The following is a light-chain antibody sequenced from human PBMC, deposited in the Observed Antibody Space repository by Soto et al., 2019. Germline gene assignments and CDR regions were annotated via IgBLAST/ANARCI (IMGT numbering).Light chain of an antibody. J-gene: IGLJ1*01. CDR2: DVS. CDR3: CSYAGRDTLYV. Sequence: QSALTQPRSVSGSPGQSVTISCTGTSTDVGGYNYVSWYQQHPGKVPKLILYDVSERPSGVPDRFSASKSGNTASLTISGLQAEDEADYYCCSYAGRDTLYVFGSGTKVTVL. V-gene: IGLV2-11*01. CDR1: STDVGGYNY.